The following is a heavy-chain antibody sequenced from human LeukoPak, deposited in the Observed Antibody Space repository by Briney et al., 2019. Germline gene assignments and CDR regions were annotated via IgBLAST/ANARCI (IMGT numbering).Heavy chain of an antibody. J-gene: IGHJ3*02. CDR1: GGSFSGYY. V-gene: IGHV4-59*08. Sequence: SETLSLTCAVYGGSFSGYYWSWIRQPPGKGLEWIGYIYYSGSTNYNPSLKSRVTISVDTSKNQFSLKLSSVTAADTAVYYCARSKGRDAFDIWGQGTMVTVSS. CDR2: IYYSGST. CDR3: ARSKGRDAFDI.